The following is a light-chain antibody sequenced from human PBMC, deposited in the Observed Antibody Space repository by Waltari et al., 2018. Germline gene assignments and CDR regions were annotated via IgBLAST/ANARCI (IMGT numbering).Light chain of an antibody. CDR1: QSIDTY. CDR3: QQSFVSPWT. V-gene: IGKV1-39*01. Sequence: DIQLTQSPSSLSASIGDRVTITCRASQSIDTYLNWYQEKPGKAPKLLIFAASSLYNGVPSRFSGSGSGTDFTLSISSLQPEDFATYYCQQSFVSPWTFGRGTKVEIK. J-gene: IGKJ1*01. CDR2: AAS.